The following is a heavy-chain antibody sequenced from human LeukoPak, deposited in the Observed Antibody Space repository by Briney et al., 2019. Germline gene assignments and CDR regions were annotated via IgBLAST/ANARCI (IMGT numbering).Heavy chain of an antibody. J-gene: IGHJ4*02. Sequence: PGGSLRLSCAASGFTFSSYWMSWVRQAPGKGLEWVSVIYSGGSTYYADSVKGRFTISRDNSKNTLYLQMNSLRAEDTAVYYCARDSPLVGATDYWGQGTLVTVSS. V-gene: IGHV3-53*01. D-gene: IGHD1-26*01. CDR3: ARDSPLVGATDY. CDR1: GFTFSSYW. CDR2: IYSGGST.